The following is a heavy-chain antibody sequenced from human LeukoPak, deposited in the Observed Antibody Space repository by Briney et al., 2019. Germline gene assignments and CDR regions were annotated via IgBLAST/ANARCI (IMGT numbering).Heavy chain of an antibody. CDR1: GFTLSSYW. V-gene: IGHV3-7*01. Sequence: TGGSLRLSCAASGFTLSSYWMNWVRQAPGKGLEWVANIKQDGSEKYYVDSVKGRFTISRDNAKNSLDLQMNSLRAEDTAVYYCARVQWELRGVGSYFDYWGKGTLVTVSS. CDR2: IKQDGSEK. J-gene: IGHJ4*02. D-gene: IGHD1-26*01. CDR3: ARVQWELRGVGSYFDY.